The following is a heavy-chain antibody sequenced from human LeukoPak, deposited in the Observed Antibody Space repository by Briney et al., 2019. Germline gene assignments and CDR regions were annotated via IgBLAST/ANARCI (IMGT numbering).Heavy chain of an antibody. CDR3: ARCPTYYYDSSGYYYLNYYYYYMDV. V-gene: IGHV4-59*01. CDR1: GGSISSYY. Sequence: SETLSLTCTVSGGSISSYYWSWIRQPPGKGLEWIGYIYYSGSTNYNPSLKSRVTISVDTSKNQFSLKLSSVTAADTAVYYCARCPTYYYDSSGYYYLNYYYYYMDVWGKGTTVTVSS. D-gene: IGHD3-22*01. CDR2: IYYSGST. J-gene: IGHJ6*03.